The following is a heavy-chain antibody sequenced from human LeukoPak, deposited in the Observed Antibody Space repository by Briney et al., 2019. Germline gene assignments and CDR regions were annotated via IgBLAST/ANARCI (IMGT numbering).Heavy chain of an antibody. D-gene: IGHD5-12*01. Sequence: SETLSLTCTVSGYSISSGYYWGWIRQPPGKGLEWIGSIYHSGSTYYNPSLKSRVTISVDTSKNQFSLKLSSVTAADTAVYYCARAPPYSGYVQYYFDYWGQGTLVTVSS. CDR3: ARAPPYSGYVQYYFDY. J-gene: IGHJ4*02. CDR1: GYSISSGYY. CDR2: IYHSGST. V-gene: IGHV4-38-2*02.